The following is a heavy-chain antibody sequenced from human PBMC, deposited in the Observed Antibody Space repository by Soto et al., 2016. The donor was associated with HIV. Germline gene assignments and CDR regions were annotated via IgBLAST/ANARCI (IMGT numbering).Heavy chain of an antibody. CDR2: ITWNGGQS. CDR3: VKDVSRGWTGFFDY. J-gene: IGHJ4*02. D-gene: IGHD6-19*01. V-gene: IGHV3-43*01. Sequence: EVQLVESGGAVVQPGGSLRLSCTGSGFAFGDYTLHWVRQSPGRGLQWVSLITWNGGQSYYADSVRGRFSISRDRSKNFVYLQMNSLKSDDTALYYCVKDVSRGWTGFFDYWGQGVLVTVSS. CDR1: GFAFGDYT.